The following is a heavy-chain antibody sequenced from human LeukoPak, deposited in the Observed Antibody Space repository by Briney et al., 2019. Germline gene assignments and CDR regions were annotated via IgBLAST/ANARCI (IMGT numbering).Heavy chain of an antibody. Sequence: PSQTPSLTCTVSGGSISSGDYYWSWIRQPPEKGLEWIGYIYYSGSTYYNPSLKSRVTISVDTSKNQFSLKLSSVTAADTAVYYCARSRGYSGYGNLDYWGQGTLVTVSS. J-gene: IGHJ4*02. D-gene: IGHD5-12*01. CDR3: ARSRGYSGYGNLDY. CDR2: IYYSGST. V-gene: IGHV4-30-4*01. CDR1: GGSISSGDYY.